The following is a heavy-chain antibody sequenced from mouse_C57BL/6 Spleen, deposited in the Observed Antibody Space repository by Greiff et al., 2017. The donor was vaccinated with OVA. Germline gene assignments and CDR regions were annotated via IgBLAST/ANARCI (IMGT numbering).Heavy chain of an antibody. CDR2: LDPSDSYT. D-gene: IGHD1-1*01. Sequence: QVQLQQPGAELVRPGTSVKLSCKASGYTFTSYWMHWVKQRPGQGLEWIGVLDPSDSYTNYNQKFKGKATLTVDTSSSTAYMPLSSLTSGDSAVDYGASGIEKITTVAPDYWGQGTTLTVSS. CDR1: GYTFTSYW. CDR3: ASGIEKITTVAPDY. V-gene: IGHV1-59*01. J-gene: IGHJ2*01.